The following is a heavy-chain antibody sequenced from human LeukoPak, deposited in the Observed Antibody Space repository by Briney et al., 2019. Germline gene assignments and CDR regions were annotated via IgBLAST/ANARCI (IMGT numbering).Heavy chain of an antibody. CDR3: ARDFVFPKWFDP. CDR1: GYTFTSYG. Sequence: ASVKVSCKASGYTFTSYGISWVRQAPGQGLEWMGWINPKNGGTNYAQRFQGRVTMTRDTSISTAYMELSRLISDDTAVYYARDFVFPKWFDPWGQGTLVTVSS. D-gene: IGHD3-16*01. V-gene: IGHV1-2*02. J-gene: IGHJ5*02. CDR2: INPKNGGT.